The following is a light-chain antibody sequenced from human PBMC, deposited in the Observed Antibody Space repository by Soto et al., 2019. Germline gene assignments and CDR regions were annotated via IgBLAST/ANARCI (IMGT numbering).Light chain of an antibody. Sequence: QMSQSPSSLSASVGDRLSITCRASQVITNDLGWYQQKPGKAPKLLISKASSLESGVPSRFSGSGFGTEFSLTISSLQPDDFATYYCQQYNSYPAFGQGTKVDIK. CDR1: QVITND. V-gene: IGKV1-13*02. J-gene: IGKJ1*01. CDR2: KAS. CDR3: QQYNSYPA.